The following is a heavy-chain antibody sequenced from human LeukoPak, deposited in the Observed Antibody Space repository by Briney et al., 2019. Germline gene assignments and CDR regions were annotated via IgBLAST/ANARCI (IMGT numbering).Heavy chain of an antibody. CDR3: ARDLAYSRLDY. V-gene: IGHV3-7*01. J-gene: IGHJ4*02. CDR2: INPDGTKK. D-gene: IGHD5-18*01. CDR1: GFTFNKYA. Sequence: GGSLRLSCAASGFTFNKYAMHWVRQAPGKGLEWLASINPDGTKKYSVDSVKGRFTISRDNAKNSLYLQVDSLRVDDTAFYYCARDLAYSRLDYWGQGILVTVSS.